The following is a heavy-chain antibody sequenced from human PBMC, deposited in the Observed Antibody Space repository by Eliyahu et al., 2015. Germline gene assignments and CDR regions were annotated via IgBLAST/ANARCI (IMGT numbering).Heavy chain of an antibody. V-gene: IGHV3-21*01. CDR3: ATEIFRASY. J-gene: IGHJ4*02. Sequence: EVQLVESGGGLVKPGGSLXLSCXASGFTFSXYSXXWVRQAPGKGLGWVSSISSSSSYIYYADSVKGRFTISRDNAKNSLYLQMNSLRAEDTAVYYCATEIFRASYWGQGTLVTVSS. CDR2: ISSSSSYI. CDR1: GFTFSXYS. D-gene: IGHD2/OR15-2a*01.